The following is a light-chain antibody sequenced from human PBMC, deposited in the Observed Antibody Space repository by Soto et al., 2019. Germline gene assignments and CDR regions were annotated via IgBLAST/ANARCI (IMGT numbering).Light chain of an antibody. V-gene: IGLV1-51*01. Sequence: QSVLTQPPSVSATPGQKVAISCSGSSSNIANNYVSWYQQFPGTAPKLLIYDNVERPSGISDRFSGSKSGTSATLGITGLQTGDEADYYCGTWDTSLSAWVFGGGTQLT. J-gene: IGLJ3*02. CDR2: DNV. CDR3: GTWDTSLSAWV. CDR1: SSNIANNY.